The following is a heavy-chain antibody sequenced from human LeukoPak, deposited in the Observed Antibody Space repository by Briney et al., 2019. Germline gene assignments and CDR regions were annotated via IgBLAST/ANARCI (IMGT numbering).Heavy chain of an antibody. D-gene: IGHD5-18*01. Sequence: GGSLRLSCSASGFTLSNFWIHWVRQAPGKGLVWVSRINTDGSSTNYADSVKGRFAVSRDNAKNSLYLQMNSLRAEDTALYYCARGSGYSYDDAFDIWGQGTMVTVSS. V-gene: IGHV3-74*01. CDR3: ARGSGYSYDDAFDI. J-gene: IGHJ3*02. CDR1: GFTLSNFW. CDR2: INTDGSST.